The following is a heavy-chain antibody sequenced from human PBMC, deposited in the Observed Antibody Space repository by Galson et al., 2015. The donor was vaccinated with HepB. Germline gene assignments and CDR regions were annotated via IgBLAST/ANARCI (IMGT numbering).Heavy chain of an antibody. Sequence: SLRLSCAASGFTFSSYAMSWVRQAPGKGLEWVSAISGSGGSTYYADSVKGRFTISRDNSKNTLYLQMNSLRAEDTAVYYCAKRGGDYDFWSVRYYFDYWGQGTLVTVSS. J-gene: IGHJ4*02. D-gene: IGHD3-3*01. CDR2: ISGSGGST. CDR3: AKRGGDYDFWSVRYYFDY. V-gene: IGHV3-23*01. CDR1: GFTFSSYA.